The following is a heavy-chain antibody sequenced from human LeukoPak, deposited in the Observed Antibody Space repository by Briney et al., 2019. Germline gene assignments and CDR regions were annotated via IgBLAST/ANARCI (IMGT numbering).Heavy chain of an antibody. CDR3: ARARSYGDYVY. CDR1: GFTFSNSW. V-gene: IGHV3-74*01. Sequence: GGSLRLSCAASGFTFSNSWMHWVRLAPGRGLVWVSRINSDGSSTGYADSVKDRFTISRDNAKNTLYLQMNSLRAEDTAVYYCARARSYGDYVYWGQGTLVTVSS. J-gene: IGHJ4*02. CDR2: INSDGSST. D-gene: IGHD4-17*01.